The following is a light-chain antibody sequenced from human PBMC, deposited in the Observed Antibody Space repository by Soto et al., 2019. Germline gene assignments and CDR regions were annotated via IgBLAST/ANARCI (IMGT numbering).Light chain of an antibody. V-gene: IGKV1-39*01. J-gene: IGKJ2*01. Sequence: DIQMTQSPSSLSASVGDRVMITCRASQSITGYLNWYQQKPGKAPKLLIYAASNLQSGVPSRFSSSGSGTDFTLTISSLQPEDFATYFCQQSQNIPYTFVQGTKLEIK. CDR1: QSITGY. CDR3: QQSQNIPYT. CDR2: AAS.